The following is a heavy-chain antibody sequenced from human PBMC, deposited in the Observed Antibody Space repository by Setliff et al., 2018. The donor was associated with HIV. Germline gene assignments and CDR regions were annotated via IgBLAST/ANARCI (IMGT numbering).Heavy chain of an antibody. D-gene: IGHD6-13*01. J-gene: IGHJ5*02. CDR1: GGSISTSNW. CDR3: ARVNSRNWFDP. CDR2: IYHSGST. Sequence: SETLSLTCAVSGGSISTSNWWSWVRQPPGKGLEWIGSIYHSGSTYYNPSIKSRVTISVDTSKKQFSLKLSSVTAADTAVYYCARVNSRNWFDPWGQGTLVTVSS. V-gene: IGHV4-4*02.